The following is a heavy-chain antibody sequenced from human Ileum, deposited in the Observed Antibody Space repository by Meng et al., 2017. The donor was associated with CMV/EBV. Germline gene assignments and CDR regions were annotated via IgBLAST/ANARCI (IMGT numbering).Heavy chain of an antibody. J-gene: IGHJ4*02. CDR2: INTDASYT. CDR3: IIGDSGYLVD. CDR1: RFTVSCSR. V-gene: IGHV3-74*01. Sequence: LAVAVYRFTVSCSRKHWGSRSAGKGLMCVQSINTDASYTTYAHSVKARFTTSRDNAKNTLYLQMNNLSTEDTAAYYCIIGDSGYLVDWGQGTLVTVSS. D-gene: IGHD3-10*01.